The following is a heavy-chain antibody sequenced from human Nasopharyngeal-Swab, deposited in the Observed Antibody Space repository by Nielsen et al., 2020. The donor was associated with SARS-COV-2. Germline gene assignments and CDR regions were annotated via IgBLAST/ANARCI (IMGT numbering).Heavy chain of an antibody. V-gene: IGHV3-7*03. Sequence: GESLKISCAASGFTFSSYWMSWVRQAPGKGLEWVANIKQDGSEKYYVDSVKGRFTISRDNAKNSLYLQMNSLKTEDTAVYYCTRGAIEYDYVWGSYRYAFDYWGQGTLVTVSS. CDR3: TRGAIEYDYVWGSYRYAFDY. J-gene: IGHJ4*02. CDR1: GFTFSSYW. D-gene: IGHD3-16*02. CDR2: IKQDGSEK.